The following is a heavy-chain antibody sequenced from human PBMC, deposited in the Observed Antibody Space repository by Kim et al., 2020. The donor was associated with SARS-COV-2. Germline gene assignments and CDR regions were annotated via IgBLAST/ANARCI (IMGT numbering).Heavy chain of an antibody. CDR3: ARDLAVAATAYYGMDV. J-gene: IGHJ6*02. Sequence: SVKSRITINPDTSKNQSSLQLNSVTPEDTAVYYCARDLAVAATAYYGMDVWGQGTTVTVSS. D-gene: IGHD6-19*01. V-gene: IGHV6-1*01.